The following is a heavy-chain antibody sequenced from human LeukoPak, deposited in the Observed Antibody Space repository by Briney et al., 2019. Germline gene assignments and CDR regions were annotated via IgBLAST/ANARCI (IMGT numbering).Heavy chain of an antibody. CDR3: ARAYLNTYFDY. J-gene: IGHJ4*02. CDR1: GGSFSGYY. D-gene: IGHD2-2*01. V-gene: IGHV4-34*01. CDR2: INHSGST. Sequence: SETLSLTCAVYGGSFSGYYWSWIRQAPGKGLEWIGEINHSGSTNYNPSLKSRVTISVDTSKNQFSLKLSSVTAADTAVYYCARAYLNTYFDYWGQGTLVTVSS.